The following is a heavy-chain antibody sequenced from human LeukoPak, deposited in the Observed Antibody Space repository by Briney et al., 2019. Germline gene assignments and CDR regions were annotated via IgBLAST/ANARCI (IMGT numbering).Heavy chain of an antibody. CDR2: ISGSGGGT. CDR3: AKGLYSSGWHYFDY. V-gene: IGHV3-23*01. D-gene: IGHD6-19*01. Sequence: GGSLRLSCAASGLTFSSYAMSWVRQAPGKGLEWVSAISGSGGGTYYADSVKGRFTISRDNSKNTLYLQMNSLRAEDTAVYFCAKGLYSSGWHYFDYWGQGTLVTVSS. CDR1: GLTFSSYA. J-gene: IGHJ4*02.